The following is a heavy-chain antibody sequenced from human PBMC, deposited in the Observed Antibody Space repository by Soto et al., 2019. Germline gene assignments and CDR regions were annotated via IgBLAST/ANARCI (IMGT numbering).Heavy chain of an antibody. D-gene: IGHD3-10*01. CDR3: AGAVPSSVSGELDY. CDR2: IKSKADGETT. J-gene: IGHJ4*02. Sequence: EVQLVESGGGLVRPGESLGLSCATSGFAFSSAWMSWVRQAPGKGLEWVGRIKSKADGETTDYAAPVKGRFTVSRDDSKNVLYMQMTSLIIEDTAVYYCAGAVPSSVSGELDYWGQGTLVTVSS. V-gene: IGHV3-15*05. CDR1: GFAFSSAW.